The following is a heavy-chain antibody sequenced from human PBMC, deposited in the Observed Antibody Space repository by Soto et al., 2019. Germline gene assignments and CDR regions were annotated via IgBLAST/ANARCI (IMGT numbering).Heavy chain of an antibody. D-gene: IGHD2-2*01. CDR3: ARDPGHTFGSSYGMDV. Sequence: PGGSLRLSCASSGFPFSSYVMSCFRQAPGKGLEWVAVIWYDGSNKYYADSVKGRFTISRDNSKNTLYLQMNSLRAEDTAVYYCARDPGHTFGSSYGMDVWGQGTTVTVSS. CDR1: GFPFSSYV. V-gene: IGHV3-33*08. J-gene: IGHJ6*02. CDR2: IWYDGSNK.